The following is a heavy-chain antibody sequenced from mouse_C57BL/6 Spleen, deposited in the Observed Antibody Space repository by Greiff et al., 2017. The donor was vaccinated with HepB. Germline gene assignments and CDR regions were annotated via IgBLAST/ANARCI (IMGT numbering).Heavy chain of an antibody. CDR1: GFNIKDYY. CDR3: TTLVLRPRDYFDY. Sequence: VQLQQSGAELVRPGASVKLSCTASGFNIKDYYMHWVKQRPEQGLEWIGRIDPEDGDTEYAPKFQGKATMTADTSSNTAYLQLSSLTSEDTAVYYCTTLVLRPRDYFDYWGQGTTLTVSS. CDR2: IDPEDGDT. V-gene: IGHV14-1*01. D-gene: IGHD1-1*01. J-gene: IGHJ2*01.